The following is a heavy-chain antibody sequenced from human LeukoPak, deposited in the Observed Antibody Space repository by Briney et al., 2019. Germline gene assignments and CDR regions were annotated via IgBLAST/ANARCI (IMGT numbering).Heavy chain of an antibody. D-gene: IGHD3-10*01. Sequence: PSETLSLTCTVSGGSISSSSYYWGWIRQPPGKGLEWIGSIYYSGSTYYNPSLKSRVTISVDTSKDQFSLKLSSVTAADTAVYYCAYGSGSYKIWGQGTLVTVSS. CDR1: GGSISSSSYY. CDR3: AYGSGSYKI. V-gene: IGHV4-39*01. CDR2: IYYSGST. J-gene: IGHJ4*02.